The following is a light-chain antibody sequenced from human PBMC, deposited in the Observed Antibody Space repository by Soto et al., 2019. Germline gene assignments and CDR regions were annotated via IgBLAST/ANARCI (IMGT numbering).Light chain of an antibody. CDR1: QSISNR. V-gene: IGKV1-5*01. Sequence: DLEMTQSLYTLSASPAETAPLXCRASQSISNRLAWYQQKPGKAPKLLIYDASSLESGVPSRFSGSRSGTEFTLTIISLQPDEFATYYCQQYNSYPRTFGQGTKVDIK. J-gene: IGKJ1*01. CDR2: DAS. CDR3: QQYNSYPRT.